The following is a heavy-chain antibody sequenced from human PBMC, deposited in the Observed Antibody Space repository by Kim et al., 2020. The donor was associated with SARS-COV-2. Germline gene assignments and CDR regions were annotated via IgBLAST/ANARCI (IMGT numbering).Heavy chain of an antibody. Sequence: GGSLRLSCAASGFTFSSFGMHWVRQDPGKGLVCVSRINPDGRSTSYADSVKGRFTISRDNAKNTLHLQMNSLRAEDTAVNFCARGNYYGMDVWGQGTT. CDR2: INPDGRST. V-gene: IGHV3-74*01. CDR3: ARGNYYGMDV. CDR1: GFTFSSFG. J-gene: IGHJ6*02.